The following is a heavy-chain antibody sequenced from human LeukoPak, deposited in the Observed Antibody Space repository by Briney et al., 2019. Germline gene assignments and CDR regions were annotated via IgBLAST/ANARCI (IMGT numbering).Heavy chain of an antibody. Sequence: GGSLRLSCAASGFTFSNSAMNWVRQAPGKGLEWVSSINNVGSHIYYADSVKGRFTISRDNSKNSLYLQMNSLRAEDTALYYCAKDISPKGGSSSWYGVDYWGQGTLVTVSS. D-gene: IGHD6-13*01. V-gene: IGHV3-21*04. J-gene: IGHJ4*02. CDR3: AKDISPKGGSSSWYGVDY. CDR2: INNVGSHI. CDR1: GFTFSNSA.